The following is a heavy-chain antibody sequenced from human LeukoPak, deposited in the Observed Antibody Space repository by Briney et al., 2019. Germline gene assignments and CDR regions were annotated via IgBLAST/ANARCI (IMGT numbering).Heavy chain of an antibody. CDR3: ARGEYSSPSSHDL. J-gene: IGHJ5*02. Sequence: TGGSLRLSCAASGFTFSSYEMNWVRQAPGKGLEWVSSITVSSSHIYYAASVKGRFTISRDNAKNSLYLRMNSLRAEDTAVYYCARGEYSSPSSHDLWGQGTLVTVSS. V-gene: IGHV3-21*01. D-gene: IGHD6-6*01. CDR1: GFTFSSYE. CDR2: ITVSSSHI.